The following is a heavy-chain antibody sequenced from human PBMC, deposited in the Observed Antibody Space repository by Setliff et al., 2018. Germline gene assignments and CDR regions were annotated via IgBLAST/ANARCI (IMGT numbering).Heavy chain of an antibody. Sequence: PSETLSLTCTVSGGPINSDRYYWGWIRQPPGKGLEWIGSMYSSGSTYYNPSLKSRVTISVDTSQNQFSLKLSSVTAADTAAYYCASHPRVTIFGEVAFDYWGQGILVTVSS. CDR1: GGPINSDRYY. D-gene: IGHD3-3*01. V-gene: IGHV4-39*01. J-gene: IGHJ4*02. CDR3: ASHPRVTIFGEVAFDY. CDR2: MYSSGST.